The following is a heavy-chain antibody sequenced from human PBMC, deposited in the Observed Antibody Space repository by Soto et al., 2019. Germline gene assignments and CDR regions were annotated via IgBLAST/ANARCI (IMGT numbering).Heavy chain of an antibody. Sequence: SVKVSSKDSGVTFSSSSSSWVRQALGQGLEWMGRIIPILGIANYAQKFQGRVTITADKSTSTAYMELSSLRSEDTAVYYCARGPGGLGAESFDYWGQGTLVTVSS. CDR2: IIPILGIA. D-gene: IGHD3-10*01. CDR3: ARGPGGLGAESFDY. J-gene: IGHJ4*02. CDR1: GVTFSSSS. V-gene: IGHV1-69*04.